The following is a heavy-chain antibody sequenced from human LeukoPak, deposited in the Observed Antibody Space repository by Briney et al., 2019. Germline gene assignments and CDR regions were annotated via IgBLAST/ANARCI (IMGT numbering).Heavy chain of an antibody. V-gene: IGHV3-23*01. CDR1: GFTFSSYA. CDR3: AKDPTPTKYCSGGSCFNWFDP. J-gene: IGHJ5*02. D-gene: IGHD2-15*01. CDR2: ISGSGGST. Sequence: QPGGSLRLSCAASGFTFSSYAMSWVRQAPGKGLEWVSAISGSGGSTYYADSVKGRFTISRDNSKNTLYLQMNSLRAEDTAVYYCAKDPTPTKYCSGGSCFNWFDPWGQGTLVTVSS.